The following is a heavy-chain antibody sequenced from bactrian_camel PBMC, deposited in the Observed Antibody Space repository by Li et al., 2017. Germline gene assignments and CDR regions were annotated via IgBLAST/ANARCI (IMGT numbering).Heavy chain of an antibody. CDR1: GYTVSMYC. CDR2: INWAGGST. D-gene: IGHD1*01. J-gene: IGHJ4*01. V-gene: IGHV3-3*01. CDR3: AAALTPWCSRSRDAYKY. Sequence: HVQLVESGGGSVQAGGSLRLSCAASGYTVSMYCMGWFRQAPGKEREVVATINWAGGSTSYADSVKGRCTTSKDNAENTLYLQINSLKPEDTAMYYCAAALTPWCSRSRDAYKYWGQGTQVTVS.